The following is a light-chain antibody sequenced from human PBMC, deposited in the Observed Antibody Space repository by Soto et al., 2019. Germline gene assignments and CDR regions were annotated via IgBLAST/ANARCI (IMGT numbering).Light chain of an antibody. CDR3: ATCDADLSAAV. Sequence: QSVLTQPPSLSGTPGQSVTISCSGSSSNIEGNTVHWYQHLPGTAPKLLIYIDHNRPSGIPDRFSGANSGTSASLAISGLQSEDEADYYCATCDADLSAAVFGGGTQLTVL. J-gene: IGLJ7*01. V-gene: IGLV1-44*01. CDR1: SSNIEGNT. CDR2: IDH.